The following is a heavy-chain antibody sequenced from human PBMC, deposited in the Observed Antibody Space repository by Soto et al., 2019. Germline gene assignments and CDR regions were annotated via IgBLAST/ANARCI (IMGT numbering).Heavy chain of an antibody. CDR3: ARESLAVAGSLAGMDV. CDR1: GFTVSSKY. V-gene: IGHV3-53*01. J-gene: IGHJ6*02. Sequence: EVQLVESGGCLIQPGGSLRLSCAASGFTVSSKYMSWVRQAPGKGLEWVSVSHSGDSTYYADSVKGRFTISRDNSKNTLYLQMNSLRAEDTAVYYCARESLAVAGSLAGMDVWGQGTTVTVSS. CDR2: SHSGDST. D-gene: IGHD6-19*01.